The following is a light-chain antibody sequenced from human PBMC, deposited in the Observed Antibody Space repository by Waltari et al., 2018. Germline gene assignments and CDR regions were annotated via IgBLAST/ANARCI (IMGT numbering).Light chain of an antibody. Sequence: QSALTQPASVSGPPGQSLTMSCTGTSSDVGIYNLVSWYQHHPGKAPRLMIYDVSERPSGVSNRFSGSKSGNTASLTISGLQAEDEAEYYCCSYAGSSTLLFGGGTKLTVL. J-gene: IGLJ3*02. CDR1: SSDVGIYNL. V-gene: IGLV2-23*02. CDR2: DVS. CDR3: CSYAGSSTLL.